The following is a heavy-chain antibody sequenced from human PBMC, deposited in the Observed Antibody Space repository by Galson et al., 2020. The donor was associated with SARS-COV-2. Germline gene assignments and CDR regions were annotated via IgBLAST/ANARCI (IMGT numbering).Heavy chain of an antibody. J-gene: IGHJ3*02. CDR3: ARGVRWLVLIDAFDI. CDR2: INHSRST. D-gene: IGHD6-19*01. CDR1: GGSFSGYY. V-gene: IGHV4-34*01. Sequence: SETLSLTCAVYGGSFSGYYWSWIRQPPGKGLEWIGEINHSRSTNYNPSLKSRVTISVDTSKNQFSLKLSSVTAADTAVYYCARGVRWLVLIDAFDIWGQGTMVTVSS.